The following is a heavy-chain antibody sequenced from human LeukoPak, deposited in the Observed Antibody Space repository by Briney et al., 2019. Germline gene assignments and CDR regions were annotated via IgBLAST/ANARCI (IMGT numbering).Heavy chain of an antibody. Sequence: PSETLSLTCAVYGGSFSGYYWSWIRQPPGKGLEWIGEINHSGSTNYNPSLKSRVTISVDTSKNQCALKLRSVTAAHTAVYYCARGVVVAGPNYPYYWGQGALLTLSS. CDR1: GGSFSGYY. J-gene: IGHJ4*02. CDR3: ARGVVVAGPNYPYY. V-gene: IGHV4-34*01. CDR2: INHSGST. D-gene: IGHD2-15*01.